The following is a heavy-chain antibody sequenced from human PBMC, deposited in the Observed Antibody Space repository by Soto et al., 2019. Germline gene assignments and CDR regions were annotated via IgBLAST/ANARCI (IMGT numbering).Heavy chain of an antibody. D-gene: IGHD3-22*01. CDR1: GGSISSGDYY. J-gene: IGHJ2*01. V-gene: IGHV4-30-4*01. Sequence: QVQLQESGPGLVKPSQTLSLTCTVSGGSISSGDYYWSWIRQPPGKGLEWIGYIYYSGSTYYKPSLKSRVTISVDTSNNQFSLKLSSLNAADTAVYYCASGGDYYYSSGYYGPGYFDLWGRGTLFTVSS. CDR3: ASGGDYYYSSGYYGPGYFDL. CDR2: IYYSGST.